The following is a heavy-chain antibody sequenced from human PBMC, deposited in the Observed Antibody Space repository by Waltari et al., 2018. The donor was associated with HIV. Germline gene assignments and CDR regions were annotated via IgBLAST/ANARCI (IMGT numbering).Heavy chain of an antibody. CDR1: GYSFTSYW. D-gene: IGHD1-26*01. CDR2: ICPGDADT. V-gene: IGHV5-51*01. Sequence: EVQLVQSGAEVKKPGESLKISCKGSGYSFTSYWIGWVRQLPGKGLEWMGIICPGDADTRYSPSVQGQVTISAVKSISTADLQWSSLKASDTAMYYCARQSSGNYAVYWGQGTLVTVSS. J-gene: IGHJ4*02. CDR3: ARQSSGNYAVY.